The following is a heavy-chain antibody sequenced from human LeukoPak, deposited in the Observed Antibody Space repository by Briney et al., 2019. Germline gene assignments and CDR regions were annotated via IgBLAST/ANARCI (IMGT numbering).Heavy chain of an antibody. Sequence: GGSLRLSCTASGFTFSNYEMNWVRQAPGKGLEWVSSISSGASTVYYVDSVRGRFTVSRDNTKNSMYLQMNSLRAEDTALYFCARDSHYYDSSGFLHDVFDIWGQGTMVTVSS. D-gene: IGHD3-22*01. CDR2: ISSGASTV. CDR1: GFTFSNYE. J-gene: IGHJ3*02. V-gene: IGHV3-48*03. CDR3: ARDSHYYDSSGFLHDVFDI.